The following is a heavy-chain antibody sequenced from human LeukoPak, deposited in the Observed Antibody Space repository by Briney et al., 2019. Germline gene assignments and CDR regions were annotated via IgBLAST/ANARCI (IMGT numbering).Heavy chain of an antibody. V-gene: IGHV4-4*02. CDR1: GGSISSSNW. Sequence: SGTLSLTCAVSGGSISSSNWWSWVRQPPGKGLEWIGEIYHSGSTNYNPSLKSRVTISVDTSKNQFSLRLSSVTAADTAVYYCARGSDDYGGYFDYWGQGTLVTVSS. J-gene: IGHJ4*02. CDR2: IYHSGST. CDR3: ARGSDDYGGYFDY. D-gene: IGHD4-23*01.